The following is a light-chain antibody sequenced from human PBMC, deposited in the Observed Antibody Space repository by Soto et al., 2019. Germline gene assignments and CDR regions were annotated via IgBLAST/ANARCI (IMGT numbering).Light chain of an antibody. CDR2: DVS. J-gene: IGLJ1*01. V-gene: IGLV2-14*01. CDR3: SSYTSATTYV. CDR1: SRDVGAYNY. Sequence: QSVLTQPASVSGSPGQSITISCTGTSRDVGAYNYDSWYQQYPGEAPKVIIYDVSHRPAGVSNRFSGSKSGNTASLTISGLQTQDEADYYSSSYTSATTYVFGTGTKVTVL.